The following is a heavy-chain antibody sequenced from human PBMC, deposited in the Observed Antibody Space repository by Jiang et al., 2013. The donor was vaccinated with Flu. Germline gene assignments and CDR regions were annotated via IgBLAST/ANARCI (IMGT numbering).Heavy chain of an antibody. J-gene: IGHJ5*01. CDR2: ISAYNGNT. Sequence: SGAEVKEPGASVKVSCKASGYTFTPYTMHWVRQAPGQRLEWMGWISAYNGNTKYSQKFQGRVTLISDTSANTAHMELSSLTSEDTAVYYCARGFGSSWYDFWGQGTLVTVSS. CDR3: ARGFGSSWYDF. D-gene: IGHD6-13*01. CDR1: GYTFTPYT. V-gene: IGHV1-3*01.